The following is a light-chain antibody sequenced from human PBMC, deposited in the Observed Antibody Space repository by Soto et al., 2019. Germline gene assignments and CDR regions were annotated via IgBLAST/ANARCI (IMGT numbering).Light chain of an antibody. CDR3: SSFTSTSTVI. CDR2: EVI. Sequence: TGXSSDIGGHNYVSWYQLHPGKAPKVLIFEVIKRPSGVSTRFSGSKSGNMASLTISGLRPEDEGDYYCSSFTSTSTVILGGGTKVTVL. V-gene: IGLV2-14*01. CDR1: SSDIGGHNY. J-gene: IGLJ2*01.